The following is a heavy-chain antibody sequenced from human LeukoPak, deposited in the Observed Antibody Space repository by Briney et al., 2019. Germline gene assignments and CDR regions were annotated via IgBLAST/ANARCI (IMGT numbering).Heavy chain of an antibody. CDR3: AKGRLQYFDY. Sequence: PGGSLRLSCAASGFSFGTYAMSWVRQAPGKGLEWVSAVSATGGRTFYADSVKGRFTISRDNSKNTIYLQMSSLRAEDTAVYYCAKGRLQYFDYWGQGTLVTVSS. J-gene: IGHJ4*02. V-gene: IGHV3-23*01. D-gene: IGHD4-11*01. CDR2: VSATGGRT. CDR1: GFSFGTYA.